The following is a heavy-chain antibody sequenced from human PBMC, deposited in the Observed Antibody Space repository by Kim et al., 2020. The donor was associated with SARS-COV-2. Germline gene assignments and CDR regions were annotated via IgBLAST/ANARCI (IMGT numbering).Heavy chain of an antibody. J-gene: IGHJ4*02. Sequence: SETLSLTCTVSGGSISSYYWSWIRQPPGKGLEWIGYIYYSGSTNYNPSLKSRVTISVDTSKNQFSVKLSSVTAADTAVYYCARGASGSNTYWGQGTLVTVSS. CDR3: ARGASGSNTY. V-gene: IGHV4-59*13. CDR2: IYYSGST. D-gene: IGHD6-13*01. CDR1: GGSISSYY.